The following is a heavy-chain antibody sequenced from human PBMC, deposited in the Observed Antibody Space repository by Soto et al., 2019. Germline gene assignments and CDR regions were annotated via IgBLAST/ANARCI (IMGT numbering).Heavy chain of an antibody. CDR2: IYYSGST. Sequence: SETLSLTCTVSGGSISSSSYYWGWIRQPPGKGLEWIGSIYYSGSTYYNPSLKSRVTISVDTSKNQFSLKLSSVTAADTAVYYCARQAQTVTVYYYYGMDVWGQGTTVTVSS. CDR1: GGSISSSSYY. D-gene: IGHD4-17*01. V-gene: IGHV4-39*01. CDR3: ARQAQTVTVYYYYGMDV. J-gene: IGHJ6*02.